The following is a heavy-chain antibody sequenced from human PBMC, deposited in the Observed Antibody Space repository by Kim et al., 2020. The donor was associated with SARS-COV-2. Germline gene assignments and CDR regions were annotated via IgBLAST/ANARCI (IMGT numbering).Heavy chain of an antibody. Sequence: SETLSLTCAVYGGSFSGYYWSWIRQPPGKWLEWIGEINHSGSTNYNPSLKSRVTISVDTSKNQFSLKLSSVTAADTAVYYCARECGPLESGVDTAKVSDWFDPXGQGTLVTVSS. D-gene: IGHD5-18*01. J-gene: IGHJ5*02. CDR1: GGSFSGYY. CDR3: ARECGPLESGVDTAKVSDWFDP. V-gene: IGHV4-34*01. CDR2: INHSGST.